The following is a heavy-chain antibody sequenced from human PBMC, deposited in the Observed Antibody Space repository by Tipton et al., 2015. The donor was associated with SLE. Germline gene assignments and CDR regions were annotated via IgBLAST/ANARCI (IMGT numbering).Heavy chain of an antibody. CDR2: IKQDGSEK. Sequence: SLRLSCAASGFTFSTYWMSWVRQAPGKGLEWVANIKQDGSEKYYLDSVKGRFTISRDNAKNSLYLQMNSLRDEDTAVYYCARGKYYFDYWGQGALVTVSS. CDR1: GFTFSTYW. CDR3: ARGKYYFDY. D-gene: IGHD2/OR15-2a*01. J-gene: IGHJ4*02. V-gene: IGHV3-7*01.